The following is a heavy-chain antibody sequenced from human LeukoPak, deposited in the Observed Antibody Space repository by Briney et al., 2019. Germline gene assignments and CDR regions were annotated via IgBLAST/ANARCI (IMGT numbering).Heavy chain of an antibody. CDR2: ISSSSSYI. CDR1: GFTFSSYS. J-gene: IGHJ4*02. D-gene: IGHD5-12*01. CDR3: ARAFSGYDWPDY. Sequence: GSLRLSRAASGFTFSSYSMNWVRQAPGKGLEWVSSISSSSSYIYYADSVKGRFTISRDNAKNSLYLQMNSLRAEDTAVYYCARAFSGYDWPDYWGQGTLVTVSS. V-gene: IGHV3-21*01.